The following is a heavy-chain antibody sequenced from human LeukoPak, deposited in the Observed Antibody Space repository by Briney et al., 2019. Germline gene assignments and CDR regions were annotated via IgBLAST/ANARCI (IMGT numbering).Heavy chain of an antibody. J-gene: IGHJ4*02. V-gene: IGHV5-51*01. CDR1: GYSFTSYW. CDR2: IYPGDSDT. CDR3: ARIRDILTGSPPPSFDY. Sequence: GESLKISCKGSGYSFTSYWIGWVRQMPGKGLEWMGIIYPGDSDTRYSPSFQGQVTISADKSISTAYLQWSGLKASDTAMYYCARIRDILTGSPPPSFDYWGQGTLVTVSS. D-gene: IGHD3-9*01.